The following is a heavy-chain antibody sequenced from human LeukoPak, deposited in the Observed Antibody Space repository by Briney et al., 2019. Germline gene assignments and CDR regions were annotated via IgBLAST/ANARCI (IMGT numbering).Heavy chain of an antibody. CDR1: GFTFSGSA. CDR2: IRSKANSYAT. V-gene: IGHV3-73*01. CDR3: TRHSRVTTPYYYYMDV. Sequence: PGGSLRLSCAASGFTFSGSAMHWVRQASGKGLEWVGRIRSKANSYATAYAASVKGRFTISRDDSKNTVYLQMNSLKTEDTAVYYCTRHSRVTTPYYYYMDVWGKGTTVTVSS. J-gene: IGHJ6*03. D-gene: IGHD4-17*01.